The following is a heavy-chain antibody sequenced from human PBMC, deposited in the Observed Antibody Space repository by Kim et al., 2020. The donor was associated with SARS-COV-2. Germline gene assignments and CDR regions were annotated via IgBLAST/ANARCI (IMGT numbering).Heavy chain of an antibody. J-gene: IGHJ3*02. CDR1: GGSFSGYY. Sequence: SETLSLTCAVYGGSFSGYYWSWIRQPPGKGLEWIGEINHSGSTNYNPSLKSRVTISVDTSKNQFSLKLSSVTAADTAVYYCARKPIVAAPGRAFDIWGQG. CDR2: INHSGST. V-gene: IGHV4-34*01. D-gene: IGHD3-22*01. CDR3: ARKPIVAAPGRAFDI.